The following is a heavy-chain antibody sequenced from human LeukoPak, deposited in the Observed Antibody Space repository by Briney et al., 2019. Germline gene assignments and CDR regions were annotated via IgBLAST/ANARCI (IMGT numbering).Heavy chain of an antibody. CDR3: ARYGAVGGSRRDYMDV. J-gene: IGHJ6*03. CDR1: GFTFDDYG. D-gene: IGHD1-26*01. V-gene: IGHV3-66*01. Sequence: PGGSLRLSCAASGFTFDDYGMSWVRQAPGKGLEWVSVIYSGGSTYYADSVKGRFTISRDNSKNTLYLQMNSLRAEDTAVYYCARYGAVGGSRRDYMDVWGKGTTVTISS. CDR2: IYSGGST.